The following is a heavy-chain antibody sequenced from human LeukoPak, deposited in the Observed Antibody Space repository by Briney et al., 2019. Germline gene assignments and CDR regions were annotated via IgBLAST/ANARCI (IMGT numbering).Heavy chain of an antibody. CDR1: GYTFTSYA. Sequence: GASVKVSCKASGYTFTSYAMNWVRQAPGQGLEWMGWINTNTGNPTYAQGFTGRFVFSLDTSVSTAYLQISSLKAEDTAVYYRARENDILTGYLPPYLDYWGQGTLVTVSS. D-gene: IGHD3-9*01. CDR2: INTNTGNP. V-gene: IGHV7-4-1*02. CDR3: ARENDILTGYLPPYLDY. J-gene: IGHJ4*02.